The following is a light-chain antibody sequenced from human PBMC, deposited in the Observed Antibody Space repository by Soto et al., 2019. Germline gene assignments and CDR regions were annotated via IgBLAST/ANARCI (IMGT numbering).Light chain of an antibody. J-gene: IGKJ1*01. CDR2: DAS. CDR3: QQYYNSWT. CDR1: PSISVW. Sequence: DIQMTQSPSSLSASVGDRVTITCRASPSISVWLAWFQQKPGQAPKLLIYDASSLESGVPSRFSGSGSGTEFTLTISSLQPDDSATYYCQQYYNSWTFGQGTKVEIK. V-gene: IGKV1-5*01.